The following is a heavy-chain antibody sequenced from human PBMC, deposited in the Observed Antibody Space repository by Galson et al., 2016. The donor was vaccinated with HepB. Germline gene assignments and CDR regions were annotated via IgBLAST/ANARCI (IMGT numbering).Heavy chain of an antibody. D-gene: IGHD3-9*01. Sequence: SVKVSCKASGYTFTSYGISWVRQAPGQELEWMGWISAYNGNTNYAQKVQGRVAMTTDTTTSTAYMELRSLRFDDTAVYYCAREPRLDYDLLTGNDYWGQGTLVTVSS. V-gene: IGHV1-18*01. CDR1: GYTFTSYG. CDR2: ISAYNGNT. CDR3: AREPRLDYDLLTGNDY. J-gene: IGHJ4*02.